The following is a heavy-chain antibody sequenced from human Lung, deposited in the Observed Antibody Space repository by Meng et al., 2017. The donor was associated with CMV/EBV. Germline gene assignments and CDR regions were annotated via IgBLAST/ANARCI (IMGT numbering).Heavy chain of an antibody. Sequence: LTCAASGFTFTNYWMTWVRQAPGKGLEWVGNINEAGSVKHYVDSVKGRFTMSRDNARNSVYLQMNALRADDTAVYFCAREYWGPDYWGQGTLVTVSS. D-gene: IGHD7-27*01. CDR1: GFTFTNYW. J-gene: IGHJ4*02. CDR3: AREYWGPDY. V-gene: IGHV3-7*01. CDR2: INEAGSVK.